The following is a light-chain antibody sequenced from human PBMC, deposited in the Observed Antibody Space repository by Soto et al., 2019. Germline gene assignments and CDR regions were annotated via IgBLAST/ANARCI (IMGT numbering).Light chain of an antibody. CDR1: QSISSW. CDR3: QQYNSYSLT. J-gene: IGKJ3*01. Sequence: DIQMTQSPSTLSASVGDRVTITCRASQSISSWLGWYQQKPGKATKLLIYDASSLESGVPSRFSGSGSGTEFTLTISSLQPDDFATYYCQQYNSYSLTFGPGTKVDIK. CDR2: DAS. V-gene: IGKV1-5*01.